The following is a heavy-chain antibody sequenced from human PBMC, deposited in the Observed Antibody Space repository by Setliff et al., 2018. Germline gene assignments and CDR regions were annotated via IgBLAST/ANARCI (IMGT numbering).Heavy chain of an antibody. CDR3: ARVVYSSSSYYYYYYMDV. CDR1: GDSVSSNSAA. Sequence: SQTLSLTCAISGDSVSSNSAAWNWIRQSPSRGLEWLGRTYYRSKWYNDYAVSVKSRITINPDTSKNQFSPQLNAVTPEDTAVYYCARVVYSSSSYYYYYYMDVWGEGTTVTVS. CDR2: TYYRSKWYN. V-gene: IGHV6-1*01. J-gene: IGHJ6*03. D-gene: IGHD6-6*01.